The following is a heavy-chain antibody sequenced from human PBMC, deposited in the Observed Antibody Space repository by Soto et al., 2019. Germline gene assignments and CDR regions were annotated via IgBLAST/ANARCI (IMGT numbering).Heavy chain of an antibody. CDR2: IYYSGST. CDR1: GCSIRSSSYY. Sequence: SETLSLTCTVSGCSIRSSSYYWGWIRQPPGKGLEWIGSIYYSGSTYYDPSLKSRVTISVDTSKSQFSLRLSSVTAADTAVYYCARHGRDYGYYIDYWGPGTLVT. J-gene: IGHJ4*02. V-gene: IGHV4-39*01. D-gene: IGHD4-17*01. CDR3: ARHGRDYGYYIDY.